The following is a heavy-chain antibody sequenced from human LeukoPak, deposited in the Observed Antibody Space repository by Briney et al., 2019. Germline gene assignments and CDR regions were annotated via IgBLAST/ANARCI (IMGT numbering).Heavy chain of an antibody. Sequence: GGSLRLSCAASGFTFSSYSMNWVRQAPAKGLEWVSYISSTSSTIYYADSVKGRFTISRDNAKNSLYLQMNSLRAEDTAVYYCARVLLYSSSWYDYWGQGTVVTVSS. J-gene: IGHJ4*02. CDR1: GFTFSSYS. CDR2: ISSTSSTI. CDR3: ARVLLYSSSWYDY. V-gene: IGHV3-48*01. D-gene: IGHD6-13*01.